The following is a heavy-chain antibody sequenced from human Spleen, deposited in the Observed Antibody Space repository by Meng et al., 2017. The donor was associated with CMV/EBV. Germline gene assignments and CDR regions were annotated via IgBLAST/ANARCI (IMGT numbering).Heavy chain of an antibody. CDR3: AKVRGYSSGSDDY. D-gene: IGHD6-19*01. Sequence: GESLKISCAASGFSFTIYTMNWVRQAPGKGLEWVSSISSGSNYIYYADSVKGRFTISRDNSKNTLYLQMNSLRAEDTAVYYCAKVRGYSSGSDDYWGQGTLVTVSS. CDR2: ISSGSNYI. CDR1: GFSFTIYT. J-gene: IGHJ4*02. V-gene: IGHV3-21*01.